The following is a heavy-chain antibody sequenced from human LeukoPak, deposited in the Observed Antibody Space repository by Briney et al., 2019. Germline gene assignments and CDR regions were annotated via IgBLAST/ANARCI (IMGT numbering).Heavy chain of an antibody. V-gene: IGHV3-53*01. J-gene: IGHJ4*02. CDR2: IYSGGST. Sequence: GGSLRLSCAASGFTVSSNYMSWVRQAPGKGLEWVSIIYSGGSTYYADSVKGRFTISRDNSKNTLYLQMNSLRAEDTAVYYCARAPLDSSGYYFFDYWGQGTLVTVSS. CDR3: ARAPLDSSGYYFFDY. CDR1: GFTVSSNY. D-gene: IGHD3-22*01.